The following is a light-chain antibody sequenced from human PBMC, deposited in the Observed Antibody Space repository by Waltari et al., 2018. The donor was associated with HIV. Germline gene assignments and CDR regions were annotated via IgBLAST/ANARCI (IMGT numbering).Light chain of an antibody. Sequence: QSELTQPPSASGTPGQRVTISCSVSSSNLGSYTVNWYQQLPGTAPKLLIYANQQRPSGVPDRFSGSQSDTSASLAIGGLQSEDEADYYCATWDASLSGPVFGGGTKLTVL. CDR3: ATWDASLSGPV. CDR2: ANQ. J-gene: IGLJ2*01. V-gene: IGLV1-44*01. CDR1: SSNLGSYT.